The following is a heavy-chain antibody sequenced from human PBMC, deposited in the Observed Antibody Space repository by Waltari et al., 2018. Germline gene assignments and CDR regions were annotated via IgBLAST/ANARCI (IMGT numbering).Heavy chain of an antibody. CDR1: GGPLSRGCYY. Sequence: QVQLQESGPGLVKPSQTLSLTCTVSGGPLSRGCYYWSWIRQHPGKGLEWIGYIYHSGSTYYNPSLKSRVTISVDRSKNQFSLKLSSVTAADTAVYYCASGATYYYDYGMDVWGQGTTVTVSS. V-gene: IGHV4-31*09. CDR3: ASGATYYYDYGMDV. D-gene: IGHD6-25*01. J-gene: IGHJ6*02. CDR2: IYHSGST.